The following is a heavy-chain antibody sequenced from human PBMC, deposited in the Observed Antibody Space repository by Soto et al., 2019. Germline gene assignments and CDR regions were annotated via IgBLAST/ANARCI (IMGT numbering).Heavy chain of an antibody. J-gene: IGHJ4*02. CDR3: ARVVPVGAIGRFYFDS. D-gene: IGHD1-26*01. V-gene: IGHV3-53*01. CDR2: MYSGGTAT. Sequence: EVQLVESGGGLIQPGGYLRLSCAASGFTVSNNYMTWVRQAPGKGLEWVSVMYSGGTATSYADSVKGRFTVSRDNSKNTVSLQLDSLKADDTAVYYCARVVPVGAIGRFYFDSWGQGTLVTVSS. CDR1: GFTVSNNY.